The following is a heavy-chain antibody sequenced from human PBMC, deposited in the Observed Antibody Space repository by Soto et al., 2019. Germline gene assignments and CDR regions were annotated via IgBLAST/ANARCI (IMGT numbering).Heavy chain of an antibody. CDR3: ARAEFWSGYSTGYYFDW. CDR2: IYPTNSDT. Sequence: CKGSGYHFGSYWIGWVRQTPAEGLEWMGIIYPTNSDTRYNPSFQGQVTVSADRAISTAYLQWRSLEAADTAVYYCARAEFWSGYSTGYYFDWWGLGTLVTVSS. J-gene: IGHJ4*02. CDR1: GYHFGSYW. V-gene: IGHV5-51*01. D-gene: IGHD3-3*01.